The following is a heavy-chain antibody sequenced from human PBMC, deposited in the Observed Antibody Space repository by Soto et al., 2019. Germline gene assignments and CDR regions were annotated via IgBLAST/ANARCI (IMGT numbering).Heavy chain of an antibody. V-gene: IGHV3-21*01. CDR3: ARDKGTMVRGVITTPGYYGMDV. D-gene: IGHD3-10*01. CDR2: ISSSSSYI. Sequence: GGSLRLSCAASGFTFSSYSMNWVRQAPGKGLEWVPSISSSSSYIYYADSVKGRFTISRDNAKNSLYLQMNSLRAEDTAVYYCARDKGTMVRGVITTPGYYGMDVWGQGTTVTVSS. CDR1: GFTFSSYS. J-gene: IGHJ6*02.